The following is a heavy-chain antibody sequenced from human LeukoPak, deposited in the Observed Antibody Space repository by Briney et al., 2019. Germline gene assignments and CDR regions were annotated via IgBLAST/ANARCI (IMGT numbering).Heavy chain of an antibody. CDR2: FYYSGSI. V-gene: IGHV4-39*01. Sequence: PSETLSLTCTVSGGSISSSSYYWGWIRQPPGKGLEWIGSFYYSGSIYYNPSLKSRFTISVDTSKDQFSLRLSSVTAADTAVYYCARQVLSSGAFDIWGQGTMVTVSS. J-gene: IGHJ3*02. CDR1: GGSISSSSYY. CDR3: ARQVLSSGAFDI.